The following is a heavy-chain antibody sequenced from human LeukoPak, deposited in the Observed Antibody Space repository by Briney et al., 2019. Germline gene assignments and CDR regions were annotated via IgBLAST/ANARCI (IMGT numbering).Heavy chain of an antibody. CDR1: GGTFSSYA. J-gene: IGHJ4*02. CDR2: IIPIFGTA. CDR3: ARLEITTVTTSDY. V-gene: IGHV1-69*13. Sequence: ASVKVSCKASGGTFSSYAISWVRQAPGQGLEWMGGIIPIFGTANYAQKFQGRVTVTADESTSTAYMELSSLRSEDTAVYYCARLEITTVTTSDYWGQGTLVTVYS. D-gene: IGHD4-17*01.